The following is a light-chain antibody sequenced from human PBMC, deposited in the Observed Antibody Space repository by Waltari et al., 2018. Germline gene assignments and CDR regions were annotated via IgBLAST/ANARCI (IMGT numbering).Light chain of an antibody. CDR3: QQRSNWPLT. J-gene: IGKJ4*01. V-gene: IGKV3-11*01. CDR2: DAS. Sequence: SCRASQGVSSYLAWYQQKPGQAPRLLIYDASNRATGIPARFSGSGSGTDFTLTISSLGPEDFAVYYCQQRSNWPLTFGGGTKVEIK. CDR1: QGVSSY.